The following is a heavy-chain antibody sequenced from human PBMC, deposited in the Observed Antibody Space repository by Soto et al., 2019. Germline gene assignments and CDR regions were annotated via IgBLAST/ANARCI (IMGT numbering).Heavy chain of an antibody. CDR1: GFIFRNYA. V-gene: IGHV3-23*01. CDR2: ISGSAGSR. CDR3: AKDGYTPGQPDY. Sequence: EVQLLESGGGLVQPGGSLRLSCAASGFIFRNYAMSWVRQAPGKGLEWVSAISGSAGSRYYADSVKGRVTISRDNSKNQLYLQRTSLRGGDRDVYYRAKDGYTPGQPDYWGHGTLVTVPS. J-gene: IGHJ4*01. D-gene: IGHD5-18*01.